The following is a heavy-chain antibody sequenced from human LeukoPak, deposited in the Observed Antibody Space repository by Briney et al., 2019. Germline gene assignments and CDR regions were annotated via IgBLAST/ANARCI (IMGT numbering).Heavy chain of an antibody. J-gene: IGHJ5*02. Sequence: GASVKVSCKASGYTFTGYYMHWVRQAPGQGLEWMGWISAYNGNTNYAQKLQGRVTMTTDTSTSTAYMELRSLRSDDTAVYYCARDGRIAARPNWFDPWGQGTLVTVSS. CDR2: ISAYNGNT. V-gene: IGHV1-18*04. CDR1: GYTFTGYY. D-gene: IGHD6-6*01. CDR3: ARDGRIAARPNWFDP.